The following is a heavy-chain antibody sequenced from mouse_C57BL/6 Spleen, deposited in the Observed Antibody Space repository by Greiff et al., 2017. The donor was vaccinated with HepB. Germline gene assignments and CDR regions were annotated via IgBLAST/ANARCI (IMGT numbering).Heavy chain of an antibody. J-gene: IGHJ3*01. CDR3: GNWDDGFAY. D-gene: IGHD4-1*01. V-gene: IGHV10-3*01. CDR1: GFTFNTYA. Sequence: EVQRVESGGGLVQPKGSLKLSCAASGFTFNTYAMHWVRQAPGKGLEWVARIRSKSSNYATYYADSVKDRFTISRDDSQSMLYLQMNNLKTEDTAMYYCGNWDDGFAYWGQGTLVTVSA. CDR2: IRSKSSNYAT.